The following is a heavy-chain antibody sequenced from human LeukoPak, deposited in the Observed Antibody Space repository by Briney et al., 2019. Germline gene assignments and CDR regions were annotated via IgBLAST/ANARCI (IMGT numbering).Heavy chain of an antibody. V-gene: IGHV4-61*02. D-gene: IGHD1-26*01. CDR1: GGSISSGSYY. CDR3: ARLGWELWGHYYYYYGMDV. Sequence: PSQTLCLTCTVSGGSISSGSYYWSWIRQPAGKGLEWIGRIYTSRSTNYNPSLKSRVTISVDTSKNQFSLKLSSVTAADTAVYYCARLGWELWGHYYYYYGMDVWGQGTTVTVSS. CDR2: IYTSRST. J-gene: IGHJ6*02.